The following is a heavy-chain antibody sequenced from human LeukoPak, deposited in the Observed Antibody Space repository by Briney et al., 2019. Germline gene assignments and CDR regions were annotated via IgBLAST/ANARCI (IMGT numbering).Heavy chain of an antibody. D-gene: IGHD2-8*02. CDR3: ASGGKYCTGGACYGD. V-gene: IGHV3-53*01. J-gene: IGHJ4*02. CDR1: GFIVSSEY. Sequence: PGGSLRLSCAASGFIVSSEYISCVRQTPGKGLEWVSVIYSGGSTFYADSVKGRFTISRDNSKNTVYLQMNSLRAEDTAVYYCASGGKYCTGGACYGDWGQRTLVTVSS. CDR2: IYSGGST.